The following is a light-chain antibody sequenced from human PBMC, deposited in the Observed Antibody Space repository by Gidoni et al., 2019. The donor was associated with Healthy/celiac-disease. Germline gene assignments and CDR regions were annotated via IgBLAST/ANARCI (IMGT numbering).Light chain of an antibody. J-gene: IGKJ1*01. Sequence: EIVLTQSPGTLSLSTGESATLSCRASQSVSSSYLAWYQQKPGQAPSLLIYGASSRATGIPDRFRGSGSGTDFTLTISRLEPEEFAVYYCQQYGSSTWTFGQGTKVEIK. CDR1: QSVSSSY. CDR2: GAS. CDR3: QQYGSSTWT. V-gene: IGKV3-20*01.